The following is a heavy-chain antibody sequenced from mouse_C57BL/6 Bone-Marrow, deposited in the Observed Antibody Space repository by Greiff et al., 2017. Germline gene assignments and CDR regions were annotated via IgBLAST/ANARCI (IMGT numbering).Heavy chain of an antibody. D-gene: IGHD1-1*01. J-gene: IGHJ3*01. CDR1: GYTFTTYP. V-gene: IGHV1-47*01. Sequence: QVQLKESGAELVKPGASVKMSCKASGYTFTTYPIEWMKQNHGKSLEWIGNFYPYNDDTKYNEKFKGKATLTVEKSSSTVYLELSRLTSDDSAVYYCARTGGRNFGFAYWGQGTLVTVSA. CDR2: FYPYNDDT. CDR3: ARTGGRNFGFAY.